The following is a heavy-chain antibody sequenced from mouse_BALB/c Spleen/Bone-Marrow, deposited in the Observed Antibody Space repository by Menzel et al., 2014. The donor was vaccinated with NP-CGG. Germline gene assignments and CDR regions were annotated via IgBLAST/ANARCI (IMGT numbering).Heavy chain of an antibody. D-gene: IGHD2-3*01. CDR3: ARYDGYSDNAMDY. J-gene: IGHJ4*01. V-gene: IGHV7-3*02. Sequence: DVKLVESGGGLVQPGGSLRLSCATSGFTFTDYYMSWVRQPPGKALEWLGFIRNRANGYTTEFSASVKGRFTISRDNSQSILYLQINTLRAEDSATYYCARYDGYSDNAMDYWGQGTSVTVSS. CDR1: GFTFTDYY. CDR2: IRNRANGYTT.